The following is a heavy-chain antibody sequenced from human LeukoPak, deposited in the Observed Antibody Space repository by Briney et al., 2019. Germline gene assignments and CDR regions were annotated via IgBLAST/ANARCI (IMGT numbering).Heavy chain of an antibody. CDR1: GGSINSYY. D-gene: IGHD3-3*01. V-gene: IGHV4-4*08. Sequence: SETLSLTCTVSGGSINSYYWNWIRQPPGKGLEWIGYIYTSGSTNYNPSLKSRVTMSVDTSKNQFSLKLSSVTAADTAVYYCARDKDFWSGPPVFDYWGQGTLVTVSS. CDR2: IYTSGST. CDR3: ARDKDFWSGPPVFDY. J-gene: IGHJ4*02.